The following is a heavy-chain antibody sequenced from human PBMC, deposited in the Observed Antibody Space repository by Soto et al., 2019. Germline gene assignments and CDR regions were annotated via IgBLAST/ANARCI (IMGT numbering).Heavy chain of an antibody. CDR2: IYYSGST. V-gene: IGHV4-39*01. CDR1: DGSISSSSYY. CDR3: ARRVHCGGDCYHFDY. D-gene: IGHD2-21*02. Sequence: SETLSLTCTVSDGSISSSSYYWGWIRQPPGKGLEWIGSIYYSGSTYYNPSLKSRVTISVDTSKNQFSLKLSSVTAADTAVYYCARRVHCGGDCYHFDYWGQGTLVTVSS. J-gene: IGHJ4*02.